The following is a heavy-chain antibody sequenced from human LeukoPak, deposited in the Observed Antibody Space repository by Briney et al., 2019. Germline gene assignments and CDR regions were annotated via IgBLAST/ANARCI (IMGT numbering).Heavy chain of an antibody. CDR1: GFTFSSYA. D-gene: IGHD4-17*01. CDR3: AKDLSKSYGDYGTSGAFDI. CDR2: FSGSRGST. V-gene: IGHV3-23*01. J-gene: IGHJ3*02. Sequence: GGSLRLSCAASGFTFSSYAMSWVRQAPGKGLEWVSGFSGSRGSTYYADSVEGRFTISRDNSKNTLHLQMNSLRAEDTAVYYCAKDLSKSYGDYGTSGAFDIWGQGTLVTVSS.